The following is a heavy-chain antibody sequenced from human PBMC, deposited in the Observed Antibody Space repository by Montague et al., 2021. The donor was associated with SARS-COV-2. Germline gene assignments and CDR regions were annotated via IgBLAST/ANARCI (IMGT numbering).Heavy chain of an antibody. D-gene: IGHD5-18*01. Sequence: TLSLTCTISGCSISSGDWYWRWLHPRHGSGLDWVLYIYYSGSTYYNPSLKSRVTISVDTSKNQFSLKLSSVTAADTAVYYCARDIFQRTPDTTVGYYYYYGMDVWGQGTTVTVSS. CDR2: IYYSGST. J-gene: IGHJ6*02. CDR3: ARDIFQRTPDTTVGYYYYYGMDV. V-gene: IGHV4-31*03. CDR1: GCSISSGDWY.